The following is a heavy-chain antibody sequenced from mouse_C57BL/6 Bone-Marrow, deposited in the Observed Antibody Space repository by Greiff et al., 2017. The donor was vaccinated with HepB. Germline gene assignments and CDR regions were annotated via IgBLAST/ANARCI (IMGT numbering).Heavy chain of an antibody. CDR1: GFTFSDYY. D-gene: IGHD2-4*01. CDR2: INYDGSST. Sequence: EVQVVESEGGLVQPGSSMKLSCTASGFTFSDYYMAWVRQVPEKGLEWVANINYDGSSTYYLDSLKSRFIISRDNAKNILYLQMSSLKSEDTATYYCARERLRRSSYWYFDVWGTGTTVTVSS. J-gene: IGHJ1*03. V-gene: IGHV5-16*01. CDR3: ARERLRRSSYWYFDV.